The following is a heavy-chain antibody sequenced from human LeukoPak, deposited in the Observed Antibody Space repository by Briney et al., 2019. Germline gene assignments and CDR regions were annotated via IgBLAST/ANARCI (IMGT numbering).Heavy chain of an antibody. CDR1: GFTFSSYG. V-gene: IGHV3-30*18. D-gene: IGHD1-26*01. Sequence: PGGSLRLSCAASGFTFSSYGMHWVRQAPGKELEWVAVISYDGYNKYYADSVKGRFTISRDNSKNTLYLQMNSLRAEDTAVYYCAKDAGWELYYFDCWGQGSLVTVSS. CDR3: AKDAGWELYYFDC. J-gene: IGHJ4*02. CDR2: ISYDGYNK.